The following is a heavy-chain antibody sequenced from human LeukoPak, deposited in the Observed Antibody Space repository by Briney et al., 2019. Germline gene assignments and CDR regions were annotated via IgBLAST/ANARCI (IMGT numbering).Heavy chain of an antibody. CDR3: ARGQYGMDV. Sequence: PGGSLRLSCAVSGFIFSSYSMNWVRQAPGKGLEWVSHISSSSTSKYYADSVKDRFTISRDNAKNSLYLQMNSLRAEDTAVYYCARGQYGMDVWGQGTTVTVSS. CDR1: GFIFSSYS. CDR2: ISSSSTSK. J-gene: IGHJ6*02. V-gene: IGHV3-48*04.